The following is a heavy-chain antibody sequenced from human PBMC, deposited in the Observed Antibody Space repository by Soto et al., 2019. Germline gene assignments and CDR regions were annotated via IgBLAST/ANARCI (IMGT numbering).Heavy chain of an antibody. Sequence: GSLRLSCAASGFTFSSYAMSWVRQAPGKGLEWVSSISSSSSYIYYADSVEGRFTISRDNAKNSLYLQMNSLRAEDTAVYYCACIGLTHGTMGSVHRGQGTMVT. J-gene: IGHJ4*02. V-gene: IGHV3-21*01. CDR1: GFTFSSYA. CDR3: ACIGLTHGTMGSVH. CDR2: ISSSSSYI. D-gene: IGHD1-7*01.